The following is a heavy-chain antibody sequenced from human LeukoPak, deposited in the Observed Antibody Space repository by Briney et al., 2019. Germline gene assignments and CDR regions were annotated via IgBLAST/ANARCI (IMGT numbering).Heavy chain of an antibody. CDR2: ISGSGGST. CDR3: TFPVVVTANNNWFDP. V-gene: IGHV3-23*01. Sequence: GGSLRLSCAASGFTFSSYAMSWVRQAPGKGLEWVSAISGSGGSTYYADSVKGRFTISRDNSKNTLYLQMNSLRAEDTAVYYCTFPVVVTANNNWFDPWGQGTLVTVSS. J-gene: IGHJ5*02. D-gene: IGHD2-21*02. CDR1: GFTFSSYA.